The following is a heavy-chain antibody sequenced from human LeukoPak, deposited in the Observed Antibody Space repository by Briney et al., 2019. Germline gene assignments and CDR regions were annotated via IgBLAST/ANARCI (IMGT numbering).Heavy chain of an antibody. CDR1: GGSISSYY. J-gene: IGHJ3*02. Sequence: SETLSLTCTVSGGSISSYYGSWIRQPPGKGLYCIWYIYTISTTHYNPSLKIRVSISVDTSKNQFSLKLSSVTAADTAVYYCARSAIDAFDIWGQGTMVTVSS. V-gene: IGHV4-4*08. CDR3: ARSAIDAFDI. D-gene: IGHD6-25*01. CDR2: IYTISTT.